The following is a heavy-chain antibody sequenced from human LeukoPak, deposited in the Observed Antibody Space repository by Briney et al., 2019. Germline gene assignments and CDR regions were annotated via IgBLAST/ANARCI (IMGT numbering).Heavy chain of an antibody. CDR2: ISGSGGST. J-gene: IGHJ4*02. CDR1: GFTFSSYA. Sequence: GGSLRLSCAASGFTFSSYAMSWVRQAPGKGLEWVSAISGSGGSTYYADSVKGRFTISRDNSKNTLYLQMNSLRAEDTAVYYCAKTALGYYYDSSGISLDYWGQGTLVTVSS. D-gene: IGHD3-22*01. V-gene: IGHV3-23*01. CDR3: AKTALGYYYDSSGISLDY.